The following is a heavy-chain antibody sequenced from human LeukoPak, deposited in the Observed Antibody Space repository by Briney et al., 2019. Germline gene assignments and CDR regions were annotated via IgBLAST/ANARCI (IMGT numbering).Heavy chain of an antibody. D-gene: IGHD2-2*01. Sequence: GGSLRLSCAASGFTFSSYWMSWVRQAPGKGLEWVANIKQDGSEKYYVDSVKGRFTISRDNSKNTLYLQMNSLRAEDTAVYYCAKHFIVIVPAFGGWCQGTLVTVSS. CDR3: AKHFIVIVPAFGG. CDR2: IKQDGSEK. J-gene: IGHJ4*02. V-gene: IGHV3-7*03. CDR1: GFTFSSYW.